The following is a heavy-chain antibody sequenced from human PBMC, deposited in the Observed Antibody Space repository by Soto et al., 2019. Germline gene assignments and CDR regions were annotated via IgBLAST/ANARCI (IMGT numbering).Heavy chain of an antibody. D-gene: IGHD3-10*01. CDR3: ARDRMVRGGNLRDV. CDR2: IIPILGIA. J-gene: IGHJ6*02. CDR1: GGTFSSYT. V-gene: IGHV1-69*08. Sequence: QVQLVQSGAEVKKPGSSVKVSCKASGGTFSSYTINWVRQAPVQGLEWMGRIIPILGIANYAQKFQGRVTITADKSTSTAYMELSSLRSEDTAVYYCARDRMVRGGNLRDVWGQGTTVTVSS.